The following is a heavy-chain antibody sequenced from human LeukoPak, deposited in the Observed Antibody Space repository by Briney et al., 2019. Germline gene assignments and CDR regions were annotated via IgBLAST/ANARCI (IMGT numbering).Heavy chain of an antibody. CDR2: IYYSGST. D-gene: IGHD3-22*01. CDR3: ARGVGSVTYDSSGFGERYYFDY. Sequence: SETLSLTCTVSGGSIATYYWSWIRQPPGKGLEWIGYIYYSGSTNYNPSLKSRVTISVDTSKNQFSLKLSSVTAADTAVYYCARGVGSVTYDSSGFGERYYFDYWGQGTLVTVSS. J-gene: IGHJ4*02. V-gene: IGHV4-59*01. CDR1: GGSIATYY.